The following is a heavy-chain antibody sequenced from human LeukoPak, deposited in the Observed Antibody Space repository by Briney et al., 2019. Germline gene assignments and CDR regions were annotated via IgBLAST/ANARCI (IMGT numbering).Heavy chain of an antibody. CDR3: ARAATIVGYYNAGFDY. CDR2: IIPIFGTA. CDR1: GGTFSSYA. Sequence: SVKVSCKASGGTFSSYAISWVRQAPGQGLEWMGGIIPIFGTANYAQKFQGRVTITADKSTSTAYMELSSLRSEDTAVYYCARAATIVGYYNAGFDYWGQGTLVAVSS. J-gene: IGHJ4*02. D-gene: IGHD3-9*01. V-gene: IGHV1-69*06.